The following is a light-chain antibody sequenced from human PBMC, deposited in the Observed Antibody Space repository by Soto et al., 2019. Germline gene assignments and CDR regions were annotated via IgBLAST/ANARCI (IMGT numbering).Light chain of an antibody. CDR3: QDYNSFPLT. Sequence: DIQVTQSPSSVSASVGDRVTITCRASQDINNWLAWYQQKPGKAPKLLIYTTSNLQSGVPSRFSGGGSGRDFTRTISSLQTEEFAAYDCQDYNSFPLTFGRGTKVEIK. CDR2: TTS. V-gene: IGKV1D-12*01. J-gene: IGKJ4*01. CDR1: QDINNW.